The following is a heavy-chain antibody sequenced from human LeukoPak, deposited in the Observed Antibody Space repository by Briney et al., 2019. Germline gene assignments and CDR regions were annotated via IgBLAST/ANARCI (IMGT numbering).Heavy chain of an antibody. CDR1: GFTFSSYA. CDR3: ARERGGYCSSTSCLNWFDP. D-gene: IGHD2-2*01. Sequence: GGSLRLSCAASGFTFSSYAMHWVRQAPGKGLEWVAVISYDGSNKYYADSVKGRFTISRDNSKNTLYLQMNSLRAEDTAVYYCARERGGYCSSTSCLNWFDPWGQGTLVTVSS. J-gene: IGHJ5*02. V-gene: IGHV3-30-3*01. CDR2: ISYDGSNK.